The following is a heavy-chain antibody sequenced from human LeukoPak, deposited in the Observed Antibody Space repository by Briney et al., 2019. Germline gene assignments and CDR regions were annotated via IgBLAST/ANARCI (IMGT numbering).Heavy chain of an antibody. CDR2: IYPGDSDT. D-gene: IGHD2-2*02. CDR3: ARHLGCSSTSCYTGGWFDP. J-gene: IGHJ5*02. V-gene: IGHV5-51*01. Sequence: GESLKISCKGSGYSFPSYWIGWVRQMPGKGLEWTGIIYPGDSDTRYSPSFQGQVTISADKSISPAYLQWSSLKASDTAMYYCARHLGCSSTSCYTGGWFDPWGQGTLVTVSS. CDR1: GYSFPSYW.